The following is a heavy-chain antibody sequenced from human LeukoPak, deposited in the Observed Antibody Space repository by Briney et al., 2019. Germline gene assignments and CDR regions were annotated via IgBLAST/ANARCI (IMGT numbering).Heavy chain of an antibody. CDR2: IYTSGST. D-gene: IGHD1-7*01. CDR1: GGSISSGSYY. V-gene: IGHV4-61*02. CDR3: ATENLVTEYYFDY. J-gene: IGHJ4*02. Sequence: SETLSLTCTVSGGSISSGSYYWSWLRQPAGPGLEWIGRIYTSGSTNYNPSLKSRVTISVDTSKNQFSLKLSSVTAADTAVYYCATENLVTEYYFDYWGQGTLVTVSS.